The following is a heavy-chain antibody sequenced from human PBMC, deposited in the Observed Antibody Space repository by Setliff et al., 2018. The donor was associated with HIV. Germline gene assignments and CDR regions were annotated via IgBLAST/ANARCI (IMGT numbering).Heavy chain of an antibody. Sequence: ASVKVSCKTSGYPFDSYGISWVRQAPGQGLEWMGWISAYIGDTKYAQRFQGRVTMTTDPSTPTAYMELRSLKSEDTAVYYCARAVRGSNYSDYSGYQDFWGQGTRVTVS. D-gene: IGHD3-22*01. V-gene: IGHV1-18*01. J-gene: IGHJ4*02. CDR2: ISAYIGDT. CDR1: GYPFDSYG. CDR3: ARAVRGSNYSDYSGYQDF.